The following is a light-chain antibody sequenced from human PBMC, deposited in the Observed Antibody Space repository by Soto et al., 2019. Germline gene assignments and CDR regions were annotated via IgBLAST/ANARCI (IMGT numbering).Light chain of an antibody. CDR2: SAV. CDR1: QTIDIY. CDR3: QQGYTTPVT. V-gene: IGKV1-39*01. Sequence: DIQMTQSPSSLPASVGXRVTITCRASQTIDIYLNWYQQKPGKAPKLLIHSAVSLQSGVPSRFSGSGSGTAFTLTIGSLQPEDFATYFCQQGYTTPVTVGGGTKVDIK. J-gene: IGKJ4*01.